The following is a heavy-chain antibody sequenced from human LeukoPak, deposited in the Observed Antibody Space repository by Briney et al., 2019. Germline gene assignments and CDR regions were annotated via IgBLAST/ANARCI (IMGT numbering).Heavy chain of an antibody. CDR1: GGSFSGYY. CDR3: ARVRYHDFWSGYYLSFFDY. J-gene: IGHJ4*02. V-gene: IGHV4-34*01. Sequence: SETLSLTCAVYGGSFSGYYWSWIRQPPGKGLEWIGEINHSGSTNYNPSLKRRVTISVDTSKNQFSLKLSSVTAADTAVYYCARVRYHDFWSGYYLSFFDYWGQGTLVTVSS. CDR2: INHSGST. D-gene: IGHD3-3*01.